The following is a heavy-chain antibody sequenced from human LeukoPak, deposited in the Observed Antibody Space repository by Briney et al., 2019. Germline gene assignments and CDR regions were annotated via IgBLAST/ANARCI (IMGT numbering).Heavy chain of an antibody. Sequence: ASVKVSRKASGYTFTGYYMHWVRQAPGQGLEWMGWINPNSGGTNYAQKFQGRVTMTRDTSISTAYMELSRLRSDDTAVYYCARDVGYCSSTSCYDWFDPWGQGTLVTVSS. J-gene: IGHJ5*02. CDR1: GYTFTGYY. V-gene: IGHV1-2*02. CDR3: ARDVGYCSSTSCYDWFDP. CDR2: INPNSGGT. D-gene: IGHD2-2*01.